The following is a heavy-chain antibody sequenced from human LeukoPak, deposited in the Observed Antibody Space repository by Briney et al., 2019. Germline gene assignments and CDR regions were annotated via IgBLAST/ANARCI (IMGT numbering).Heavy chain of an antibody. V-gene: IGHV1-18*01. CDR3: ASHYGDYYYYYMDV. CDR2: ISAYNGNT. Sequence: ASVKVSCKASGYTFTSYGISWVRQAPGQGLEWMGWISAYNGNTNFAQKFQGRVTMTTDTSTSTAYMELRSLRSDDTAVYYCASHYGDYYYYYMDVWGKGTTVTVSS. J-gene: IGHJ6*03. CDR1: GYTFTSYG. D-gene: IGHD4-17*01.